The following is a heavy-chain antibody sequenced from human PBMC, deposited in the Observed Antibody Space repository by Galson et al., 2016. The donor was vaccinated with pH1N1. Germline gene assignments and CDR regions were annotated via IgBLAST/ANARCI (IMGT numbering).Heavy chain of an antibody. D-gene: IGHD3-10*01. J-gene: IGHJ6*03. Sequence: SVKVSCKASGGTLSSNGISWVRQAPGQGLEWVGGINPIFGTPNYAQKFQGRVTISADKSTSTAYMELSSLIFDDTAVYYCARPGAGREVLRHYYYYMDVWGKGTTVTASS. CDR2: INPIFGTP. CDR1: GGTLSSNG. V-gene: IGHV1-69*06. CDR3: ARPGAGREVLRHYYYYMDV.